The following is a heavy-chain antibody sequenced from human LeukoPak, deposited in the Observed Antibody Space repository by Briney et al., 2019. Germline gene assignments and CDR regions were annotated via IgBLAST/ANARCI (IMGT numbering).Heavy chain of an antibody. CDR3: ARAPYGSGSYSGSDY. Sequence: PGGSLRLPCAASGFTFSSYSMNWVRQAPGKGLEWVSSISSSSSYIYYADSVKGRFTISRDNAKNSLYLQMNSLRAEDTAVYYCARAPYGSGSYSGSDYWGQGTLVTVSS. D-gene: IGHD3-10*01. CDR1: GFTFSSYS. J-gene: IGHJ4*02. V-gene: IGHV3-21*01. CDR2: ISSSSSYI.